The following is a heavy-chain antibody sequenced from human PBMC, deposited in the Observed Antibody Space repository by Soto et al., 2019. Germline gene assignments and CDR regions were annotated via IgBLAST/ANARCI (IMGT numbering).Heavy chain of an antibody. CDR2: ISRI. V-gene: IGHV3-48*04. CDR3: ARDGSTVTTNYHYAMDV. CDR1: GFTFSNYA. Sequence: QPWGSLRLSCAASGFTFSNYAMSWVRQAPGKGLECVSSISRIYYADAVKGRFTISRDNAKNSLYLQMNSLRAEDTAVYYCARDGSTVTTNYHYAMDVWGQGTTVTVSS. D-gene: IGHD4-17*01. J-gene: IGHJ6*02.